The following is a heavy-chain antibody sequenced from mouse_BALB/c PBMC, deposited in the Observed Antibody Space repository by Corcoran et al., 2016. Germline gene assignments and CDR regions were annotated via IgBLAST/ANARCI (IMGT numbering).Heavy chain of an antibody. J-gene: IGHJ4*01. CDR3: ASYGNYYYAMDY. CDR1: GYTFTNYG. Sequence: QIQLVQSGPELKKPGETVKISCKASGYTFTNYGMNWVKQAPGKGLKWMGWINTYTGEPTYADDFKGRFAFSLETSASTAYLQINNLKNEDRATYFCASYGNYYYAMDYWGQGTSVTVSS. V-gene: IGHV9-1*02. D-gene: IGHD2-1*01. CDR2: INTYTGEP.